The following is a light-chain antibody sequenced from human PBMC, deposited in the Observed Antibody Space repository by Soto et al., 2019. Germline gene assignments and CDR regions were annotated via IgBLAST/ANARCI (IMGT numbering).Light chain of an antibody. CDR3: SSYTSSSTLEI. CDR1: SSDVGGYNY. CDR2: DVS. Sequence: QSVLTQPASVSGSPGQSITISCTGTSSDVGGYNYVSWYQRHPGKASKLMIYDVSNRPSGVSNRFSGSKSGNTASLTISGLQAEDEADYYCSSYTSSSTLEIFGTGTKVTVL. V-gene: IGLV2-14*01. J-gene: IGLJ1*01.